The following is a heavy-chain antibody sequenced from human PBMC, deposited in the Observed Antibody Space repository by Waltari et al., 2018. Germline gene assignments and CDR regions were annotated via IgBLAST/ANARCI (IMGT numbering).Heavy chain of an antibody. Sequence: QVQLQQCGAGLLKPSETLSPTCSVSGASSSAYYWGRVRHVPGKGLEWIGQIRHPGNTNYNPSLQSRVAISIDTSRNQFSLRVFSVTAADTGLYFCTRGGNYDFWSHRPFVDPWGQGTQVAVSS. D-gene: IGHD3-3*01. CDR2: IRHPGNT. J-gene: IGHJ5*02. V-gene: IGHV4-34*01. CDR3: TRGGNYDFWSHRPFVDP. CDR1: GASSSAYY.